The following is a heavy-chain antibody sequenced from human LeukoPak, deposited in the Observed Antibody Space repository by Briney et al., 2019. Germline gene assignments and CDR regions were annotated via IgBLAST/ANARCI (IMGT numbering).Heavy chain of an antibody. V-gene: IGHV4-61*02. CDR2: IYTCGST. D-gene: IGHD2-15*01. CDR1: GGSLSSGSYY. J-gene: IGHJ4*02. Sequence: SQTLSLTCTVSGGSLSSGSYYWRWIRQPAGKGLEWIGRIYTCGSTNYHPSLKSRATISVDTPKNQFSLKLSSVTAADTAVYYCAREGYCSGGSCYSTPYWGQGTLVTVSS. CDR3: AREGYCSGGSCYSTPY.